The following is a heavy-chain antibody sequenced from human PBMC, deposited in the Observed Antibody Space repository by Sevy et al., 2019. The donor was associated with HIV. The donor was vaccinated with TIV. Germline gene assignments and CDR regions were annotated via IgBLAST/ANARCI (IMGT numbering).Heavy chain of an antibody. CDR1: GFTFSSYA. Sequence: GGSPRLSCAASGFTFSSYAMHWVRQAPGKGLEWVAVISYDGSNKYYADSVKVRFTISRDNSKNTLYLQMNSLRAEDTAVYYCARVRPGGVIVYYFDYWGQGTLVTVSS. CDR2: ISYDGSNK. CDR3: ARVRPGGVIVYYFDY. J-gene: IGHJ4*02. D-gene: IGHD3-16*02. V-gene: IGHV3-30-3*01.